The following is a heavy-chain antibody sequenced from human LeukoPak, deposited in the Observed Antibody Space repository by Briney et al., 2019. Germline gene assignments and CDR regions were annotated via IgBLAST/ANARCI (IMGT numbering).Heavy chain of an antibody. D-gene: IGHD3-22*01. V-gene: IGHV3-21*01. CDR3: AKSYYDSSGYRGDLEY. J-gene: IGHJ4*02. Sequence: GGSLRLSCAVSGFTFRSYSMNWVRQAPGKGLEWVSSISSSSSYIYYADSVKGRFTISRDNAKNSLYLQMNSLRAEDTAVYYCAKSYYDSSGYRGDLEYWGQGTLVTVSS. CDR2: ISSSSSYI. CDR1: GFTFRSYS.